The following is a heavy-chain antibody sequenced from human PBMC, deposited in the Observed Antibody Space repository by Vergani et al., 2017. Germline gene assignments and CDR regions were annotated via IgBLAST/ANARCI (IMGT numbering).Heavy chain of an antibody. V-gene: IGHV3-33*01. J-gene: IGHJ4*02. CDR3: VRDDLVSFDY. CDR1: GFIFSNYG. D-gene: IGHD4-23*01. CDR2: IWFDGNNK. Sequence: QVQLVESGGGVVQPGRSLRLSCAASGFIFSNYGMHWVRQTPGKGLEWVAVIWFDGNNKYYSDSVKGRFTVSRDNSKNMLYLQMNSLRAEDTAVYYFVRDDLVSFDYWGQGTLVTVSS.